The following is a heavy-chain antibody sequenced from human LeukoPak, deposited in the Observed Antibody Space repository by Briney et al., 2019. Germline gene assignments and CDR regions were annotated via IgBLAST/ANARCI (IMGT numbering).Heavy chain of an antibody. CDR1: GGSTSGYF. CDR3: ARLPQH. CDR2: IYYSAST. Sequence: PSETLSPSCAVSGGSTSGYFWSWIRQPPGKGMGWIGFIYYSASTNYNPSLKTRVTISVDTSKNQVYLKRSSLTAADPAVHYCARLPQHWGQGSLVTVSS. J-gene: IGHJ1*01. V-gene: IGHV4-59*01.